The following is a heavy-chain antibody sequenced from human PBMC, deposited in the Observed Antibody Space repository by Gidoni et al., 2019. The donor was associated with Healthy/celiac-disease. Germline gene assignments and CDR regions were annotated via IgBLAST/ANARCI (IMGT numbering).Heavy chain of an antibody. CDR1: GFTFSSYS. Sequence: EVQLVESGGGLVKPGGSLRLSCAASGFTFSSYSMNWVRQAPGKGREWVSSISSSSSYIYYADSVKGRFTISRDNAKNSLYLQMNSLRAEDTAVYYCAREGRGLYCSGGSCYEDYWGQGTLVTVSS. CDR3: AREGRGLYCSGGSCYEDY. D-gene: IGHD2-15*01. CDR2: ISSSSSYI. V-gene: IGHV3-21*01. J-gene: IGHJ4*02.